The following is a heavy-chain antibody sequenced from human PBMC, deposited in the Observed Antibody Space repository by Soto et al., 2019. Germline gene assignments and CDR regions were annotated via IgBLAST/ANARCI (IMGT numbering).Heavy chain of an antibody. J-gene: IGHJ5*02. CDR1: GFTFDDYA. Sequence: SLRLSCAASGFTFDDYAMHWVRQAPGKGLEWVSGISWNSGGIGYADSVKGRFTISRDNAKNSLYLQMDSLRAEDTALYYCAKGSIAAVIYNWFDPWGQGTLVTVSS. D-gene: IGHD6-13*01. CDR2: ISWNSGGI. V-gene: IGHV3-9*01. CDR3: AKGSIAAVIYNWFDP.